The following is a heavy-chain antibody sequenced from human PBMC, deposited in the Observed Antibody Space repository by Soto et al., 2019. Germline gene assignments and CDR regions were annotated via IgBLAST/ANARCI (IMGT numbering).Heavy chain of an antibody. CDR1: GGSISSYY. CDR3: ASGSHGYFDY. J-gene: IGHJ4*02. D-gene: IGHD1-26*01. Sequence: SETLSLTCTVSGGSISSYYWSWIRQPPGKGLEWIGYIYYSGSTNYNPSLKSRVTISVDTSKNQFSLKLSSVTAADTAVYYCASGSHGYFDYWGQGTLVTVSS. CDR2: IYYSGST. V-gene: IGHV4-59*01.